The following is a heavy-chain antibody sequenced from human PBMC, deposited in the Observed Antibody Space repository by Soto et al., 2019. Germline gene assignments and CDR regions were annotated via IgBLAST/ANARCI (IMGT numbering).Heavy chain of an antibody. V-gene: IGHV5-51*01. CDR1: GYSFTSYW. CDR2: IYPGDSDT. D-gene: IGHD3-16*01. Sequence: GESLKISWKGSGYSFTSYWIGWVRQMPGKGLEWMGIIYPGDSDTRYSPSFQGQVTISADRSISTAYLQLSSLKASDTAMYYCARGFGGQWPLDYYFDYWAQGTLVTVSS. CDR3: ARGFGGQWPLDYYFDY. J-gene: IGHJ4*02.